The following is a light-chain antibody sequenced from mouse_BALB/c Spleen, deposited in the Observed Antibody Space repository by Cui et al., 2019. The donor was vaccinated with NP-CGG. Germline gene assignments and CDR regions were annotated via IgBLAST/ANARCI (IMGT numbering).Light chain of an antibody. CDR1: TGAVTTSNY. CDR2: GTN. V-gene: IGLV1*01. Sequence: AVVTQESALTTSPGETVTLTCRSSTGAVTTSNYANWVQEKPDHLFTGLIGGTNNRVPGVPARFSGSLIGDKAALTITGAQTEDEAIYFCALWCNNHWVFGGGTKLTVL. J-gene: IGLJ1*01. CDR3: ALWCNNHWV.